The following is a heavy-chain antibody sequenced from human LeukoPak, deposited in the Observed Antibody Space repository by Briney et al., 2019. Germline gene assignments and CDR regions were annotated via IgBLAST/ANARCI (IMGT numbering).Heavy chain of an antibody. Sequence: ASVKVSCKASGGTFSSYAISWVRQAPGQGLEWMGGIIPIFGTANYAQKFQGRVTITTDESTSTAYMELSSLRSEDTAVYYCAGAIFGVVIPTDDAFDIWGQGTMVTVSS. CDR1: GGTFSSYA. V-gene: IGHV1-69*05. J-gene: IGHJ3*02. CDR2: IIPIFGTA. CDR3: AGAIFGVVIPTDDAFDI. D-gene: IGHD3-3*01.